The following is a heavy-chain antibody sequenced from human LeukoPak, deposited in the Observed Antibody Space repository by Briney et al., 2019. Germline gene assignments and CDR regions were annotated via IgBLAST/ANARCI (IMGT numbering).Heavy chain of an antibody. D-gene: IGHD2-2*01. V-gene: IGHV4-39*01. CDR3: ARHSSYCSSTSCTDAFDI. Sequence: SETLSLTCTVSGGSISSSSYYWGWIRQPPGKGLEWIGSIYYSGSTYYNPSLKSRVTISVDTSKNQFSLKLSSVTAADTAVYYCARHSSYCSSTSCTDAFDIWGQGTMVTVSS. CDR1: GGSISSSSYY. CDR2: IYYSGST. J-gene: IGHJ3*02.